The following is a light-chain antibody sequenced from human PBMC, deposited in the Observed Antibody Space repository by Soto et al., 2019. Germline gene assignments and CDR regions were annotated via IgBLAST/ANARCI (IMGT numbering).Light chain of an antibody. J-gene: IGKJ4*01. V-gene: IGKV1-5*01. Sequence: DIQMTQSPSSLSVSVGDRVTITCRASETINTWLALYQQKPGKAPKILIYDAAKLERGVPSRLSGSGSGAEFTRTISSLQPDDLATYYCQQYSSYPLTFGGGTKVE. CDR2: DAA. CDR3: QQYSSYPLT. CDR1: ETINTW.